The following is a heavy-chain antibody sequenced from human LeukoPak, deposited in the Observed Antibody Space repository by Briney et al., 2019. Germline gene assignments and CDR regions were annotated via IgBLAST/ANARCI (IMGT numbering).Heavy chain of an antibody. V-gene: IGHV1-46*01. Sequence: GSVNVYCKASGYSFTSYFMHWVRQAPGQGLEWMGIINPTGGSTTYEQQFQGRVTMTRDTSTSTVYMELSSLRSEDTAVFYCARVSHNGSDYWGQGSLGSVSS. CDR2: INPTGGST. CDR3: ARVSHNGSDY. D-gene: IGHD1-1*01. J-gene: IGHJ4*02. CDR1: GYSFTSYF.